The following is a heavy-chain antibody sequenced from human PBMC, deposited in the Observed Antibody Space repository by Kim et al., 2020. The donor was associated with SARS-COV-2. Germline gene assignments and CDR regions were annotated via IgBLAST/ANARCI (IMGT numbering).Heavy chain of an antibody. CDR3: ARGKYISVAGGMDV. D-gene: IGHD6-19*01. Sequence: AVSLKSRITINPDTSKNQFSLQLTSVTPEDTAVYYCARGKYISVAGGMDVWGQGTTVTVS. J-gene: IGHJ6*02. V-gene: IGHV6-1*01.